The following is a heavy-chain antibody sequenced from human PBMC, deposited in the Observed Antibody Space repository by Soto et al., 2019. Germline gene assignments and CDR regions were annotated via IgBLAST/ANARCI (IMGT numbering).Heavy chain of an antibody. Sequence: PGGSLRLSCAASGFTFSSYGMHWVRQAPGKGLEWVAVISYDGSNKYYADSVKGRFTISRDNSKNTLYLQMNSLRAEDAAVYYCAKDSLTPCLLNIVVVPAAIYYYGMDVWGQGTTVTVSS. CDR2: ISYDGSNK. CDR1: GFTFSSYG. CDR3: AKDSLTPCLLNIVVVPAAIYYYGMDV. D-gene: IGHD2-2*01. J-gene: IGHJ6*02. V-gene: IGHV3-30*18.